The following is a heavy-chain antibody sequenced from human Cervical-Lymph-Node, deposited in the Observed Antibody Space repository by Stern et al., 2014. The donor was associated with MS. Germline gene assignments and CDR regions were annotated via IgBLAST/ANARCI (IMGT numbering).Heavy chain of an antibody. V-gene: IGHV3-30*04. CDR3: ATGLIPPTYYDIWTGPPDS. CDR1: GFTFTNYG. D-gene: IGHD3-9*01. Sequence: QVQLVESGGGVVQPGRPLRLSCAASGFTFTNYGLHWVRQVPGKGLEWVALISFDGCHPDYAHSVKGQFTISRDTSRTTVYLQLDGLTTEDTAVYYCATGLIPPTYYDIWTGPPDSWGQGTLVTVSS. CDR2: ISFDGCHP. J-gene: IGHJ4*02.